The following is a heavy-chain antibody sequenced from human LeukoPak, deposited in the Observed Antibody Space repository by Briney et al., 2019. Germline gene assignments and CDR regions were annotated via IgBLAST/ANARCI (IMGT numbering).Heavy chain of an antibody. Sequence: ASVKVSCKASGYTFTSYYMHWVRQAPGQGLEWMGIINPSGGSTSYAQKFQGRVTMTRDMSTSTVYMELSSLRSEDTAVYYCARVRESSGYYYVFDYWGQGTLVTVSS. CDR3: ARVRESSGYYYVFDY. J-gene: IGHJ4*02. CDR2: INPSGGST. CDR1: GYTFTSYY. V-gene: IGHV1-46*01. D-gene: IGHD3-22*01.